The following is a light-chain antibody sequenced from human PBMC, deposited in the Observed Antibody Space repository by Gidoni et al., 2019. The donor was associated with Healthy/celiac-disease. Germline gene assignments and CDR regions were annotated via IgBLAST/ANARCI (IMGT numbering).Light chain of an antibody. CDR3: QQYNNWPALT. Sequence: ELLMPQPPATLSVSPGESATLSCRASQSVSSNLAWYQQKPGQAPRLLIYGASTRATGIPARFSGSGSGTEFTLTISSLQSEDFAVYYCQQYNNWPALTFGGGTKVEIK. CDR1: QSVSSN. J-gene: IGKJ4*01. CDR2: GAS. V-gene: IGKV3-15*01.